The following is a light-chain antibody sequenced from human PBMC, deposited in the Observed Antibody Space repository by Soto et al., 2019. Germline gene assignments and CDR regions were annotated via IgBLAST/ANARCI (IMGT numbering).Light chain of an antibody. V-gene: IGKV1-33*01. J-gene: IGKJ5*01. CDR3: QQYDSLPLT. Sequence: DIQMTQSPPSLSVSVGDRVTITCQASQDISNYLHWFQQKPGKAPQLLIFDVSNLQTGVPSRFSGGGSGTDFALTISSLEPEDIATYCQQYDSLPLTFGQGTRLEI. CDR1: QDISNY. CDR2: DVS.